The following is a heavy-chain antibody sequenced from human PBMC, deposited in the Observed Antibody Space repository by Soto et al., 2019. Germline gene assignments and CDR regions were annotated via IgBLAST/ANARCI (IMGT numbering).Heavy chain of an antibody. CDR1: GFTVGSNY. CDR2: IYTGGLT. CDR3: ARTSGGASSLDLDY. Sequence: EVQLVDSGGALVQPGGSLRLSCAASGFTVGSNYMNWVRQAPGKGLEWVSVIYTGGLTSYADSVKARFTISRDDSSNTLYLQMSSLGTEDTAVYYCARTSGGASSLDLDYWGQGTLGTVAS. D-gene: IGHD1-26*01. J-gene: IGHJ4*02. V-gene: IGHV3-66*01.